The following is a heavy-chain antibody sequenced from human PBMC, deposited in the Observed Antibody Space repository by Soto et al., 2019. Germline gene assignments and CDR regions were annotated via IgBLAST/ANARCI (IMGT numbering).Heavy chain of an antibody. J-gene: IGHJ4*02. CDR2: ISYDGSNK. Sequence: QVQLVESGGGVVQPGRSLRLSCAASGFTFSSYDMHWVRQAPGKGLEWVAVISYDGSNKYYADSVKGRFTISRDNSKNTLYLQMNSLRAEDTAVYYCVSEDWGQGTLVTVSS. V-gene: IGHV3-30*03. CDR3: VSED. CDR1: GFTFSSYD.